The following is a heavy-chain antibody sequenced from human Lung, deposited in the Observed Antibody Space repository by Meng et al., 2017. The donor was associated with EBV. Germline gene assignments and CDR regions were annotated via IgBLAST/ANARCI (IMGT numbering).Heavy chain of an antibody. CDR1: GDSVSSSTYY. V-gene: IGHV4-61*03. J-gene: IGHJ4*02. CDR3: ASDCGGDCYSLIDY. D-gene: IGHD2-21*01. Sequence: QADRQESCPALVKPSETLSLTCSASGDSVSSSTYYWSWIRQPPGKGLEWIGYIYYSGSTIYNPSLQSRVTISLDTSRNHFSLSLSAVSAADTAVYYCASDCGGDCYSLIDYWGRGTLVTVSS. CDR2: IYYSGST.